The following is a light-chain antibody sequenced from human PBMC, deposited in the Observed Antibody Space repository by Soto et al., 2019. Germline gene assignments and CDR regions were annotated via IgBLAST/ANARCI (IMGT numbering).Light chain of an antibody. J-gene: IGKJ2*01. Sequence: DIQMTQSPSTLSASIGDRVTITCRASQSLNSWLAWYQQKPGKAPKLLIYKASNLESGVPSRFSGSGSGTEFTLTISSLQPDDYATYYCQQSHSTPPTFGPGTKLEIK. CDR2: KAS. CDR3: QQSHSTPPT. V-gene: IGKV1-5*03. CDR1: QSLNSW.